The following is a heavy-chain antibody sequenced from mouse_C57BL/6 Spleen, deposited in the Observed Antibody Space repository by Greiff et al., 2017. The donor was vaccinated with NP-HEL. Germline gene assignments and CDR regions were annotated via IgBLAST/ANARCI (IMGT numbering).Heavy chain of an antibody. D-gene: IGHD1-1*01. CDR1: GYTFTSYW. CDR3: ARYDTVRDYYAMDY. J-gene: IGHJ4*01. CDR2: IHPNSGST. V-gene: IGHV1-64*01. Sequence: VKLQQSGAELVKPGASVKLSCKASGYTFTSYWMHWVKQRPGQGLEWIGMIHPNSGSTNYNEKFKSKATLTVDKSSSTAYMQLSSLTSEDSAVYYCARYDTVRDYYAMDYWGQGTSVTVSS.